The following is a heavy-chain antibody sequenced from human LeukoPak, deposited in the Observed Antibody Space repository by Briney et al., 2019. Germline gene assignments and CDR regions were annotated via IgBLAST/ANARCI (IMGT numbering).Heavy chain of an antibody. CDR1: GGSISSGGYY. CDR3: ATIGYGSGSESY. J-gene: IGHJ4*02. CDR2: IYYSGST. V-gene: IGHV4-31*03. D-gene: IGHD3-10*01. Sequence: PSETLSLTCTVSGGSISSGGYYWSWIRQHPGKGLEWIGYIYYSGSTYYNPSLKSRVTISVDTSKNQFSLKLSSVTAADTAVYYCATIGYGSGSESYWGQGTLVTVSS.